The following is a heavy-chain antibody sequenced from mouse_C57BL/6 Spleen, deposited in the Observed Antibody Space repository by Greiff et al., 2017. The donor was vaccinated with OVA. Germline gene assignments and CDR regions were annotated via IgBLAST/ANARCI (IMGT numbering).Heavy chain of an antibody. V-gene: IGHV1-80*01. CDR2: IYPGDGDT. CDR3: ARSRVTGTAWFAY. D-gene: IGHD4-1*01. J-gene: IGHJ3*01. Sequence: QVQLQQSGAELVKPGASVKISCKASGYAFSSYWMNWVKQRPGKGLEWIGQIYPGDGDTNYNGKFKGKATLTADKSSSTAYMQLSSLPSEDSAVYFCARSRVTGTAWFAYWGQGTLVTVSA. CDR1: GYAFSSYW.